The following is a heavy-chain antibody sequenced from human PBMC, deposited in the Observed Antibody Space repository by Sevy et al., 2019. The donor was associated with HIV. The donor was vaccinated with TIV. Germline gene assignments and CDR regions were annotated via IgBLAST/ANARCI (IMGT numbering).Heavy chain of an antibody. V-gene: IGHV1-24*01. D-gene: IGHD3-22*01. CDR2: FDPEDGET. Sequence: ASVKVSCKVSGYTLTELSMHWLRQAPGKVLEWVGSFDPEDGETVYEHNFQGRVSMTEDTSTDTAYMEVISLKFEDTAVYYCATTKDYYDSSGYPFDYWGQGTLVTVSS. CDR3: ATTKDYYDSSGYPFDY. CDR1: GYTLTELS. J-gene: IGHJ4*02.